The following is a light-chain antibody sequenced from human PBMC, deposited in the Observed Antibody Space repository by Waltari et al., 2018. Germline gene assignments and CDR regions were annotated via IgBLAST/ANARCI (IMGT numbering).Light chain of an antibody. CDR2: WAS. Sequence: DIVMTQSPDSLAVSVGETATTLCKSSQSLLYSSNNKNYLAWYQKKPGQPPKVLIYWASNRASGVPDRISGSGSGTEFTLTISSLQTEDVAVYYCHQYYSIPLTFGGGTKVEIK. CDR1: QSLLYSSNNKNY. V-gene: IGKV4-1*01. CDR3: HQYYSIPLT. J-gene: IGKJ4*01.